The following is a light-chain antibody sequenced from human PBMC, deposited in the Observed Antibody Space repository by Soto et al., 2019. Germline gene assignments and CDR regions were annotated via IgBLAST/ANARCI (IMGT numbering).Light chain of an antibody. V-gene: IGLV2-14*01. CDR3: ISFTPRATYV. Sequence: QSALTQPASVSGSPGQSITISCTGTSSDVGNYDYVSWYQQHPGKVPKLMIYDVSNRPSGVSNRFSGPKSGNTASLTISGLQAEDGADYYCISFTPRATYVFGTGTRSPS. CDR1: SSDVGNYDY. J-gene: IGLJ1*01. CDR2: DVS.